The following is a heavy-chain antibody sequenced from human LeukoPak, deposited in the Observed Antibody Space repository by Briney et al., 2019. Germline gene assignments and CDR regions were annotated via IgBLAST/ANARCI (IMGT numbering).Heavy chain of an antibody. CDR1: GFTFSSYA. CDR2: ISYDGSNK. J-gene: IGHJ4*02. D-gene: IGHD2-21*01. CDR3: ARGYCGGDCLDY. Sequence: PGRSLRLSCAASGFTFSSYAMHWVRQAPGKGLEWVAVISYDGSNKYSADSVKGRFTISRDNSKHTLYLQMNSLRAEDTAVYYCARGYCGGDCLDYWGQGTLVTVSS. V-gene: IGHV3-30*04.